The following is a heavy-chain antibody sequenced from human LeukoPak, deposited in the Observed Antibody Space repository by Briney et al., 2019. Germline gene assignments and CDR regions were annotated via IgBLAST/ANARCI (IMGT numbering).Heavy chain of an antibody. CDR3: ARRYTASPGERFDY. Sequence: ASETLSLTCTVSGGSMSSYYWSWLRQPPGKGLEWIGYIYYSGSTNYNPSLKSRVTISVDTSKNQFSLRLRSVTAADTAVYYCARRYTASPGERFDYWGQGTLVTVSS. CDR1: GGSMSSYY. J-gene: IGHJ4*02. D-gene: IGHD2-2*02. V-gene: IGHV4-59*08. CDR2: IYYSGST.